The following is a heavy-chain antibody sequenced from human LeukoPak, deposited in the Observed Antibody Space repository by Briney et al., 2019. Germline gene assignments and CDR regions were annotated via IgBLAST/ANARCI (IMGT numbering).Heavy chain of an antibody. CDR1: GGSFSGHY. Sequence: SETLSLTCAVYGGSFSGHYWSWIRQPPGKGLEWIGEINHSGSTNYNPSLKSRVTISVDTSKNQFSLKLSSVTAADTAVYYCARNWYYDFWSGYLFGFYYMDVWGKGTTVTVSS. D-gene: IGHD3-3*01. V-gene: IGHV4-34*01. CDR2: INHSGST. CDR3: ARNWYYDFWSGYLFGFYYMDV. J-gene: IGHJ6*03.